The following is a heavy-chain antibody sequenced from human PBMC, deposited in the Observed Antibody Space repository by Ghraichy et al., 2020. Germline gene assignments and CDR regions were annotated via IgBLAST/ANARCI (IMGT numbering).Heavy chain of an antibody. CDR2: ISGSGGST. J-gene: IGHJ6*03. V-gene: IGHV3-23*01. CDR3: AKDTLLLYYMDV. Sequence: GGSLRLSCAASGFTFSSYAMSWVRHAPGKGLEWVSAISGSGGSTYYADSVKGRFTISRDNSKNTLYLQMNSLRAEDTAVYYCAKDTLLLYYMDVWGKGTTVTVSS. CDR1: GFTFSSYA.